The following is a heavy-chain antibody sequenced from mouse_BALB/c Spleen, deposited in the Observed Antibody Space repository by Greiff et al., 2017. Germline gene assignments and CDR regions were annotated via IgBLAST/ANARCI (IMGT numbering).Heavy chain of an antibody. D-gene: IGHD2-4*01. Sequence: QVQLQQSAAELARPGASVKMSCKASGYTFTSYTMHWVKQRPGQGLEWIGYINPSSGYTEYNQKFKDKTTLTADKSSSTAYMQLSSLTSEDSAVYYCARWELRRRNFDYWGQGTTLTVSS. V-gene: IGHV1-4*02. CDR1: GYTFTSYT. J-gene: IGHJ2*01. CDR3: ARWELRRRNFDY. CDR2: INPSSGYT.